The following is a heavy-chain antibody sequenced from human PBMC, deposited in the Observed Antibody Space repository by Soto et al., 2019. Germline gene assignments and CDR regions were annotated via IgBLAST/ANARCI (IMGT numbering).Heavy chain of an antibody. CDR3: AILNLGYCSSTSCYHAFDI. J-gene: IGHJ3*02. Sequence: ASVKVSCKASGYTFTSYGISWVRQAPGQGLERMGWISAYNGNTNYAQKLQGRVTMTTDTSTSTAYMELRSLRSDDTAVYFCAILNLGYCSSTSCYHAFDIWGQGTMVTVSS. D-gene: IGHD2-2*01. CDR2: ISAYNGNT. V-gene: IGHV1-18*01. CDR1: GYTFTSYG.